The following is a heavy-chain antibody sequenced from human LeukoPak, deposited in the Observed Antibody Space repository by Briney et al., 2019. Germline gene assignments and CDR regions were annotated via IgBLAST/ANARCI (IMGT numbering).Heavy chain of an antibody. CDR3: ARRRAYYYDSSGYYADY. CDR2: ISSSSSYI. D-gene: IGHD3-22*01. J-gene: IGHJ4*02. Sequence: GGSLRLSCAASGFTFSSYSMNWVRQAPGKGLEWVSSISSSSSYIYYADSVKGRFTISRDNAKNSLYLQMNSLRAEDTAVYYCARRRAYYYDSSGYYADYWGQGTLVTVSS. CDR1: GFTFSSYS. V-gene: IGHV3-21*01.